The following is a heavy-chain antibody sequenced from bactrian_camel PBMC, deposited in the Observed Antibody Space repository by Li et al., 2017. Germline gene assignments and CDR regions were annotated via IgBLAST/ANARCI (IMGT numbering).Heavy chain of an antibody. Sequence: DVQLVESGGGSVQAGGSLRLTCTASGFRLDASDAGWFRQAPGKEREGVAAIAQGGFSTYYADSVKGRFTISQDNAKNTLFLQMNSLKPEDTAMYYCGAKYAGFDHSAGCDFDFPYSGQETQVTVS. V-gene: IGHV3S40*01. CDR1: GFRLDASD. J-gene: IGHJ4*01. CDR2: IAQGGFST. D-gene: IGHD4*01.